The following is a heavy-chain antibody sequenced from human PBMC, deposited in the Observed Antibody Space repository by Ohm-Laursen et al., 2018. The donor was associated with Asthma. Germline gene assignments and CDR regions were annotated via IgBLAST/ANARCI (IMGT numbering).Heavy chain of an antibody. Sequence: SLRLSCAASGFNFGSYAMTWVRQAPGKGLEWVSGISGSGGSTYYADSVKGRFTISRDNYKNTLYLQMNSLRAEDTAVYYCAKDRGRKYQLTIDYWGQETLVTVSS. D-gene: IGHD2-2*01. V-gene: IGHV3-23*01. CDR3: AKDRGRKYQLTIDY. CDR2: ISGSGGST. CDR1: GFNFGSYA. J-gene: IGHJ4*02.